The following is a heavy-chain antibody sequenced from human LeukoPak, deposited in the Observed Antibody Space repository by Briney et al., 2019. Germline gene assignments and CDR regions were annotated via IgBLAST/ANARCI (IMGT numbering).Heavy chain of an antibody. Sequence: PSETLSLTCTDSGVSISSSSYYWGWIRQPPGKGLEWIGSIYYSGSTYYNPSLKSRVTISVDTSKNQFSLKLSSVTAADTAVYYCARHGSRGWELRPNWFDPWGQGTLVTVSS. CDR3: ARHGSRGWELRPNWFDP. CDR1: GVSISSSSYY. CDR2: IYYSGST. D-gene: IGHD1-26*01. J-gene: IGHJ5*02. V-gene: IGHV4-39*01.